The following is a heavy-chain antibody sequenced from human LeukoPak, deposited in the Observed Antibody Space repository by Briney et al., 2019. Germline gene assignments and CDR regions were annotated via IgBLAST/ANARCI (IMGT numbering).Heavy chain of an antibody. V-gene: IGHV1-69*05. J-gene: IGHJ4*02. D-gene: IGHD2-2*02. CDR2: IIPIFGTA. CDR3: ANTCTFSSSTSCYSEWVFDY. Sequence: GASVKVSCKASGYTFTGYYMHWVRQAPGQGLEWMGRIIPIFGTANYAQKFQGRVTITTDESTSTAYMELSSLRSEDTAVYYCANTCTFSSSTSCYSEWVFDYWGQGTLVTVSS. CDR1: GYTFTGYY.